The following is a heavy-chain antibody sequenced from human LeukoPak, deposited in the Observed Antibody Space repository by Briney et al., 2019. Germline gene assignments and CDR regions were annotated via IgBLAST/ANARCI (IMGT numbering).Heavy chain of an antibody. CDR3: AKSSILDP. Sequence: PGGSLRLSCAASGFTFSSYWMNWVRQAPGKGLEWVAVISYDGSNKYYADSVKGRFTISRDNSKNTLYLQMNSLRAEDTAVYYCAKSSILDPWGQGTLVTVSS. J-gene: IGHJ5*02. CDR1: GFTFSSYW. V-gene: IGHV3-30*18. D-gene: IGHD6-6*01. CDR2: ISYDGSNK.